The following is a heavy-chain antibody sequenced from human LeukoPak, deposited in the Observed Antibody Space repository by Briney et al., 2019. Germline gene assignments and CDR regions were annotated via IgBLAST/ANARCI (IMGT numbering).Heavy chain of an antibody. V-gene: IGHV3-21*01. Sequence: GGSLRLSCAASGFNLSDYSMNWVRQAPGKGLEWVSSISSGSAYIYEADSARGRFTISRDNAKNSLFLLMNSLRVEDTAMYYCARGAVQEPYYYTMDVWGQGTTVTVSS. CDR2: ISSGSAYI. CDR3: ARGAVQEPYYYTMDV. CDR1: GFNLSDYS. D-gene: IGHD1-14*01. J-gene: IGHJ6*02.